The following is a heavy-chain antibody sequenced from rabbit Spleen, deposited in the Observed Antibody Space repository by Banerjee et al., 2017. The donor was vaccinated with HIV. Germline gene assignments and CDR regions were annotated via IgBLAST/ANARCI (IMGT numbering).Heavy chain of an antibody. Sequence: QEQLEESGGDLVKPEGSLTLTCTASGFSFSSSYWICWVRQAPGKGLEWIACIYSSYTITWYASWAKGRFTISKTSSTTVTLQMTSLTAADTATYFCARDTSSSFSSYGMDLWGQGTLVTVS. V-gene: IGHV1S45*01. CDR2: IYSSYTIT. J-gene: IGHJ6*01. CDR3: ARDTSSSFSSYGMDL. D-gene: IGHD1-1*01. CDR1: GFSFSSSYW.